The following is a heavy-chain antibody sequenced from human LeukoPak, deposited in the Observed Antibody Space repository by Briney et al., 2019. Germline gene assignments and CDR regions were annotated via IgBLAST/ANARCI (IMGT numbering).Heavy chain of an antibody. CDR1: GGSLKNFA. CDR3: ARGAEWFSWTRLDAFDI. D-gene: IGHD3-3*01. CDR2: INHIYGTT. V-gene: IGHV1-69*13. J-gene: IGHJ3*02. Sequence: SVKVSCKASGGSLKNFAISWVRQAPGQGPDWMGGINHIYGTTNYAQKFQGRVTITVDDSTNIAYLDLSSLRSDDTALYYCARGAEWFSWTRLDAFDIWGQGTMVTVSS.